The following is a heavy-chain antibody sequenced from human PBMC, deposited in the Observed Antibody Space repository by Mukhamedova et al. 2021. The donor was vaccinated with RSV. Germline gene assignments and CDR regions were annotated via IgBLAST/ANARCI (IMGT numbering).Heavy chain of an antibody. J-gene: IGHJ1*01. Sequence: GSTNYNPSLKSRVTISVDTSKNQFSLKLSSVTAADTAVYYCARGPLELRYCSSTSCFLRYFQHLGQGTLVTVSS. V-gene: IGHV4-34*01. D-gene: IGHD2-2*01. CDR2: GST. CDR3: ARGPLELRYCSSTSCFLRYFQH.